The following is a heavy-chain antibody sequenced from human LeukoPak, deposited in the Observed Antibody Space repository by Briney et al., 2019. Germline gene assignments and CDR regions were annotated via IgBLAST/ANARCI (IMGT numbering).Heavy chain of an antibody. Sequence: GASVKVSCKASGYTFTSYDVNWVRHATGQGLEWMGWMNPNSGNTGYAQKFQGRVTMTRNTSISTAYMELSSLRSEDTAVYYCARAQHYYDSSGAFWGQGTLVTVSS. D-gene: IGHD3-22*01. CDR2: MNPNSGNT. J-gene: IGHJ4*02. V-gene: IGHV1-8*01. CDR1: GYTFTSYD. CDR3: ARAQHYYDSSGAF.